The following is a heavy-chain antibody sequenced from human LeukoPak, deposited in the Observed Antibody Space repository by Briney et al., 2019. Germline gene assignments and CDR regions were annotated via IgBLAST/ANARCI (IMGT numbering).Heavy chain of an antibody. CDR3: ARADRLHGGPYLIGP. D-gene: IGHD2-21*01. Sequence: ASVKVSCKTSGYSFIDYYMHWVRQAPGQGLEWMGWINPNSGGTSSAQKFQGRVTMTRDTSISTVYMEVSWLTSDDTAIYYCARADRLHGGPYLIGPWGQGTLVTVYS. V-gene: IGHV1-2*02. CDR2: INPNSGGT. CDR1: GYSFIDYY. J-gene: IGHJ5*02.